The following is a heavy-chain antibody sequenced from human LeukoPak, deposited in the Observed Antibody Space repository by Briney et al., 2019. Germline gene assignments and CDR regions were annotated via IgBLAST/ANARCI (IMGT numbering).Heavy chain of an antibody. J-gene: IGHJ3*02. CDR1: GGPLSSSY. Sequence: SETLSLTCSVSGGPLSSSYWSWIRQPAGKGLEWIGRIYSSGITNYDPSLKSRVTMSVDTSKSQFSLKLSSVTAADTAVYYCTRGPGAISKEAFDIWGQGTMVTVSS. CDR2: IYSSGIT. CDR3: TRGPGAISKEAFDI. V-gene: IGHV4-4*07. D-gene: IGHD3-3*01.